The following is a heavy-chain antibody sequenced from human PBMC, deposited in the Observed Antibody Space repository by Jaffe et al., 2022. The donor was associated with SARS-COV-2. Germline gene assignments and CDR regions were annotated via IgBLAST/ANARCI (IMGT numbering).Heavy chain of an antibody. CDR3: AREVAVYGEVWYFDL. J-gene: IGHJ2*01. Sequence: QVQLVESGGGVVQPGRSLRLSCAASGFTFSSYAMHWVRQAPGKGLEWVAVISYDGSNKYYADSVKGRFTISRDNSKNTLYLQMNSLRAEDTAVYYCAREVAVYGEVWYFDLWGRGTLVTVSS. CDR1: GFTFSSYA. V-gene: IGHV3-30-3*01. CDR2: ISYDGSNK. D-gene: IGHD4-17*01.